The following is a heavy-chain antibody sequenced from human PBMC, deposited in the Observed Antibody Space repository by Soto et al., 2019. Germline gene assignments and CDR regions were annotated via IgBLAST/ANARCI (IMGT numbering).Heavy chain of an antibody. Sequence: ASVKVSCKASGYTFTSYAMHWVRQAPGQRLEWMGWINAGNGNTKYSQKFQGRVTITRDTSASTAYMELSSLRSEDTAVYYCALRIAAPNVFDIWGQGTMVTVSS. CDR3: ALRIAAPNVFDI. CDR1: GYTFTSYA. CDR2: INAGNGNT. J-gene: IGHJ3*02. V-gene: IGHV1-3*01. D-gene: IGHD6-13*01.